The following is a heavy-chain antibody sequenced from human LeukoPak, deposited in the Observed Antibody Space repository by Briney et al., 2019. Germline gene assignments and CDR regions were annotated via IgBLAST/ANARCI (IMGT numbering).Heavy chain of an antibody. CDR1: GYSFTSYW. J-gene: IGHJ4*02. CDR2: IYPPDSDT. D-gene: IGHD2-21*02. CDR3: ARRAYCGGDCYWGGFDH. Sequence: GESLKISCKGSGYSFTSYWIGWVRQMPGKGLEWMGIIYPPDSDTRYSPSFQGQVTISADKSISTAYLQWSSLKASDTAMYYCARRAYCGGDCYWGGFDHWGQGTLVTVSS. V-gene: IGHV5-51*01.